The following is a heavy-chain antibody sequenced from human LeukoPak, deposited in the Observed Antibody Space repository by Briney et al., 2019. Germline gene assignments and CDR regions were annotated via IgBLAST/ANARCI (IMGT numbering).Heavy chain of an antibody. D-gene: IGHD6-19*01. Sequence: PSETLSLTCAVYGGSFSGYYWSWIRQPPGKGLEWIGEINHSGNTNYNPSLKSRVTISVDTSKNQFSLKLSSVTAADTAVYYCARGTAAVGSSGVKCWFDPWGQGTLVTVSS. CDR1: GGSFSGYY. CDR2: INHSGNT. V-gene: IGHV4-34*01. CDR3: ARGTAAVGSSGVKCWFDP. J-gene: IGHJ5*02.